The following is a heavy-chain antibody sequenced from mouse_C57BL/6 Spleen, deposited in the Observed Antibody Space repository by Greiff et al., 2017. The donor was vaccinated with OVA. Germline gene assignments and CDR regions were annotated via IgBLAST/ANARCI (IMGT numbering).Heavy chain of an antibody. J-gene: IGHJ4*01. Sequence: VKLQESGPELVKPGASVKISCKASGYAFSSSWMNWVKQRPGKGLEWIGRIYPGDGDTNYNGKFKGKATLTADKSSSTAYMQLSSLTSEDSAVYFCARRRRYYSNYYAMDYWGQGTSVTVSS. CDR1: GYAFSSSW. V-gene: IGHV1-82*01. CDR2: IYPGDGDT. D-gene: IGHD2-5*01. CDR3: ARRRRYYSNYYAMDY.